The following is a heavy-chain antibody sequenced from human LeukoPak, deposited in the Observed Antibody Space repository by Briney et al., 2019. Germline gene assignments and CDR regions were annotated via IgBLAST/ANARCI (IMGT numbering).Heavy chain of an antibody. CDR1: GYTFTGYY. J-gene: IGHJ6*03. Sequence: ASVKVSCKASGYTFTGYYMHWVRQAPGQGLEWMGWINPNSGGTNYAQKFQGRVTMTRDTSISTAYMELSRLRSDDTAVYYCARDSSSLWFGDRTTYYYYYMDVWGKGTTVTISS. CDR3: ARDSSSLWFGDRTTYYYYYMDV. D-gene: IGHD3-10*01. CDR2: INPNSGGT. V-gene: IGHV1-2*02.